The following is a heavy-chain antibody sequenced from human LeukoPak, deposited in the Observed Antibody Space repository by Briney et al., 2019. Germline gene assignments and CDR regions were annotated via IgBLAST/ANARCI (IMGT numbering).Heavy chain of an antibody. J-gene: IGHJ4*02. V-gene: IGHV4-31*03. CDR3: ARGRLAAAGTYFDY. CDR2: IYYSGST. Sequence: PSETLSLTRTVSGGSISSSSYYWGWIRQHPGKGLEWIGYIYYSGSTYYNPSLKSRVTISVDTSKNQFSLKLSSVTAADTAVYYCARGRLAAAGTYFDYWGQGTLVTVSS. D-gene: IGHD6-13*01. CDR1: GGSISSSSYY.